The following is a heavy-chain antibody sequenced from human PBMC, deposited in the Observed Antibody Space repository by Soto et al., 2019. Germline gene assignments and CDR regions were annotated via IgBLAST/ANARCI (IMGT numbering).Heavy chain of an antibody. V-gene: IGHV4-34*01. CDR1: GGSFSGYY. Sequence: PSETLSLTCAVYGGSFSGYYWSWIRQPPGKGLEWIGEINHSGSTNYNPSLKSRVTISVDTSKNQFSLKLSSVTAADTAVYYCARGWVVAAKYYFDYWGQGTLVTVSS. J-gene: IGHJ4*02. CDR3: ARGWVVAAKYYFDY. D-gene: IGHD2-15*01. CDR2: INHSGST.